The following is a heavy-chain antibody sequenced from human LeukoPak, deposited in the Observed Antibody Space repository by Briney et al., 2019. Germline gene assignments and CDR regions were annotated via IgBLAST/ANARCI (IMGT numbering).Heavy chain of an antibody. CDR1: GGSISSGGYY. J-gene: IGHJ4*02. Sequence: SETLSLTCTVSGGSISSGGYYWSWIRQHPGKGLEWIGYIYYSGSTNYNPSLKSRVTISVDTSKNQFSLKLSSVTAADTAVYYCARWAAGPDYYFDYWGQGTLVTVSS. V-gene: IGHV4-31*03. CDR2: IYYSGST. D-gene: IGHD6-19*01. CDR3: ARWAAGPDYYFDY.